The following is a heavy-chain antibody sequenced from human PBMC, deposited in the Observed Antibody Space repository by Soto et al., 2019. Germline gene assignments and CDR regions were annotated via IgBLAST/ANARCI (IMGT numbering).Heavy chain of an antibody. J-gene: IGHJ4*02. V-gene: IGHV1-46*01. D-gene: IGHD3-3*01. CDR1: GYTFTSYY. CDR2: INPSGGST. CDR3: ARVGGDDFWSGYSQYYFDY. Sequence: QVQLVQSGAEVKKPGASVKVSCKASGYTFTSYYMHWVRQAPGQGLEWMGIINPSGGSTSYAQQFLGRVTMTRDTATSTVYMELSSLRSEDTAVYYCARVGGDDFWSGYSQYYFDYWGQGTLVTVSS.